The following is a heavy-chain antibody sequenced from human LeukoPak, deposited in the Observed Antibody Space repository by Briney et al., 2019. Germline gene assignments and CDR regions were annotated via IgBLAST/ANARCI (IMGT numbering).Heavy chain of an antibody. Sequence: SETLSLTCTVSGGSISSYYWSWIRQPPGKGLEWIGYIYYSGSTNYNPSLKSRVTISVDTSENQFSLKLSSVTAADTAVYYCARVDVVVPAALKSGWFDPWGQGTLVTVSS. CDR1: GGSISSYY. CDR2: IYYSGST. D-gene: IGHD2-2*01. J-gene: IGHJ5*02. V-gene: IGHV4-59*01. CDR3: ARVDVVVPAALKSGWFDP.